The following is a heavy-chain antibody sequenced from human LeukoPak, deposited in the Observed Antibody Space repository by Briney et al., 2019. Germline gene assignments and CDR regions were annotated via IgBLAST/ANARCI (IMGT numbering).Heavy chain of an antibody. CDR3: ARGRVSLYYYGMDV. V-gene: IGHV4-34*01. D-gene: IGHD6-13*01. J-gene: IGHJ6*02. Sequence: SETLSLTCAVHGGSFSGYYWSWIRQPPGKGLEWIGEINHSGSTNYNPSLKSRVTISVDTSKNQFSLKLSSVTAADTAVYYCARGRVSLYYYGMDVWGQGTTVTVSS. CDR2: INHSGST. CDR1: GGSFSGYY.